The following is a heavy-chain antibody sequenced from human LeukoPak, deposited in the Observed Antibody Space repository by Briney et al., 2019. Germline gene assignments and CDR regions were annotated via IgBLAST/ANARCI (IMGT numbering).Heavy chain of an antibody. CDR2: INTNTGNP. V-gene: IGHV7-4-1*02. CDR3: ARRDHSGSYQISPGDFDY. J-gene: IGHJ4*02. CDR1: GYTFSSYG. D-gene: IGHD1-26*01. Sequence: ASVKVSCKASGYTFSSYGMNWVRQAPGQGLEWMAGINTNTGNPTYAQGFTGRFVFSLDTSVSTAYLQISSLKAEDTAVYYCARRDHSGSYQISPGDFDYWGQGTLVTVAS.